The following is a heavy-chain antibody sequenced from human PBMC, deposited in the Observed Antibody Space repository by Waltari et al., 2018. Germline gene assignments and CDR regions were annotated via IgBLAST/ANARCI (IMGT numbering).Heavy chain of an antibody. CDR3: ARDLFPNFWSGYGFDI. D-gene: IGHD3-3*01. CDR1: GYTFSDYY. CDR2: INPKSGAT. J-gene: IGHJ3*02. Sequence: QVHLVQSGAEVKKPGASVRVSCKTSGYTFSDYYRYWVRQAPGQGLEWMGWINPKSGATNPAQKFQGRVTLTRDTSTSTVYMELRGLTSDDTAIYYCARDLFPNFWSGYGFDIWGQGTKVTVSS. V-gene: IGHV1-2*02.